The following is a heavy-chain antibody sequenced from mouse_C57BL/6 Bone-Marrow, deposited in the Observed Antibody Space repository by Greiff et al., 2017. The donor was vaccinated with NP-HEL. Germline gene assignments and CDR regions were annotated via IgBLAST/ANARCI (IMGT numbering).Heavy chain of an antibody. V-gene: IGHV10-1*01. CDR1: GFSFNTYA. J-gene: IGHJ4*01. Sequence: EVHLVESGGGLVQPKGSLKLSCAASGFSFNTYAMNWVRQAPGKGLEWVARIRSKSNNYATYYADSVKDRFTISRDDAESMLYLQMNNLKTEDTALYYCVGIYDGYPDYWGQGTSVTVSS. CDR2: IRSKSNNYAT. CDR3: VGIYDGYPDY. D-gene: IGHD2-3*01.